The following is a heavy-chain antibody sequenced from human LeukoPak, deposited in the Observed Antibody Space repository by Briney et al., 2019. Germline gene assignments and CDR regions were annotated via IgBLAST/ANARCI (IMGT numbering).Heavy chain of an antibody. CDR2: ISSSSYI. Sequence: GGSLRLSCAASGFTFSSYSMNWVRQAPGKGLEWVSSISSSSYIYYADSVKGRFTISSDSSKNTLYLQMNSLRAEDTAVYYCARDSLGMSTLDSWGQGTLVTVSS. D-gene: IGHD5/OR15-5a*01. V-gene: IGHV3-21*04. CDR1: GFTFSSYS. CDR3: ARDSLGMSTLDS. J-gene: IGHJ4*02.